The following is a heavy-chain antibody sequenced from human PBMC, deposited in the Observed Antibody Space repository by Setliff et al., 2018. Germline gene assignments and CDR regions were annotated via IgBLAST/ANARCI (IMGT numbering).Heavy chain of an antibody. CDR1: GGSITDENSW. CDR3: AVDHVTNIAESGYGYTRIDP. J-gene: IGHJ5*02. D-gene: IGHD6-19*01. CDR2: IYIRGGT. V-gene: IGHV4-61*02. Sequence: PSETLSLTCTVSGGSITDENSWWAWIRQPAGKRPEWLGLIYIRGGTDYNPSLKSRVTSSLDTSRNQFSLNLTSVTAADTAVYYCAVDHVTNIAESGYGYTRIDPWGQGIPVTVSS.